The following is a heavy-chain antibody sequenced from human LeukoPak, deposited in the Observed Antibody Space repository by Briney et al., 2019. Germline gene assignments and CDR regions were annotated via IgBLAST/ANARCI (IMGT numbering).Heavy chain of an antibody. J-gene: IGHJ4*02. V-gene: IGHV3-30*02. D-gene: IGHD6-19*01. Sequence: GGSLRLSCAASGFTFSSYGMHWVRQAPGKGLEWVAFIRYDGSNKYYADSVKGRFTISRDNSKNTLYLQMNSLTDEDTAVYYCARDKSVPGYYFDYWGQGTPVTVSS. CDR2: IRYDGSNK. CDR1: GFTFSSYG. CDR3: ARDKSVPGYYFDY.